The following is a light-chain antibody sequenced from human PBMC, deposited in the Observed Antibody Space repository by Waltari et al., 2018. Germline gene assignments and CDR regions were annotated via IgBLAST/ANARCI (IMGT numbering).Light chain of an antibody. Sequence: QSALTQPASVSGSPGKSTTIFCPGTSSDFGNYTLVSWYQQHPGKAPKLIIYAVSKRPSGVSDRLSGSKSGDMASLTISGLQPEDEAEYFCSSYAGSSKGVFGGGTKVTVL. CDR1: SSDFGNYTL. V-gene: IGLV2-23*02. CDR2: AVS. J-gene: IGLJ2*01. CDR3: SSYAGSSKGV.